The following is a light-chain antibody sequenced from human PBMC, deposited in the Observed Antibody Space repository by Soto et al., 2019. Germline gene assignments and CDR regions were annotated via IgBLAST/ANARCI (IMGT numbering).Light chain of an antibody. J-gene: IGLJ1*01. CDR1: ISNIGNNY. V-gene: IGLV1-51*01. Sequence: QSVLTHPPSVAAAPGQNVTISWSGSISNIGNNYVSWYQFLPGTAPKVLIYDNNKRPLGIPDRFSGFKSGTSATLGITGLQTGDEADYYCGTWDTSLNVFYVFGTGTKVTVL. CDR2: DNN. CDR3: GTWDTSLNVFYV.